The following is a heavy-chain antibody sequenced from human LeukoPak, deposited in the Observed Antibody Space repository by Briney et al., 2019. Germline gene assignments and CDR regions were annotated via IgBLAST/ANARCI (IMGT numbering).Heavy chain of an antibody. V-gene: IGHV3-49*04. D-gene: IGHD1-26*01. CDR3: TSGTPKINSGSYSQGAFDI. CDR2: IRSKAYGGTT. J-gene: IGHJ3*02. Sequence: PGGSLRLSCTASGFTFGDYAMSWVRQAPGKGLEWVGSIRSKAYGGTTEYAASVKGRFTISRDDSKSIAYLQMNSLKTEDTAVYYCTSGTPKINSGSYSQGAFDIWGQGTMVTVSS. CDR1: GFTFGDYA.